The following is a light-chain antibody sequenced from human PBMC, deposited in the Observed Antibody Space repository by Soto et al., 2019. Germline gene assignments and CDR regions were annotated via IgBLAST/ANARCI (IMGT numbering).Light chain of an antibody. CDR3: SSYTSSSTPG. CDR1: SSDVGGYNY. Sequence: QSALTQPASVSGSPGQSITISCTGTSSDVGGYNYVSWYQQHPGKAPKLMIYDVSNRPSGVSNRFSASKSGNTASLTISGLQAEDEADYYCSSYTSSSTPGFGGGTKLTVL. V-gene: IGLV2-14*01. J-gene: IGLJ3*02. CDR2: DVS.